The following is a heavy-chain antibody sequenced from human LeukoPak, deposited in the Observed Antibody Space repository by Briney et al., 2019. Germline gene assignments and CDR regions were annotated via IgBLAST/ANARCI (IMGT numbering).Heavy chain of an antibody. CDR2: INPNSGGT. J-gene: IGHJ4*02. Sequence: ASVKVSCKASRYTFTGYYMYRVRQAPGQGLEWMGWINPNSGGTNYAQKFQGRVTMTRDTSISTAYMELSRLRSDDTAVYYCARAPIRYDSSGSDFDYWGQGTLVTVSS. CDR3: ARAPIRYDSSGSDFDY. CDR1: RYTFTGYY. D-gene: IGHD3-22*01. V-gene: IGHV1-2*02.